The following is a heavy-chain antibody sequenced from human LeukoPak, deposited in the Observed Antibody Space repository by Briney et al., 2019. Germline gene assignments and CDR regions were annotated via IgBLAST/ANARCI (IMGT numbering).Heavy chain of an antibody. Sequence: SETLSLTCAVSGGSISSSNWWSWVRQPPGKGLEWIGEIYHSGSTNYNPSLKSRVTISVDKSKNQFSLKLSSVTAADTAVYYCARHRQQLVRGYFDYWGQGTLVSVSS. D-gene: IGHD6-13*01. CDR1: GGSISSSNW. V-gene: IGHV4-4*02. J-gene: IGHJ4*02. CDR3: ARHRQQLVRGYFDY. CDR2: IYHSGST.